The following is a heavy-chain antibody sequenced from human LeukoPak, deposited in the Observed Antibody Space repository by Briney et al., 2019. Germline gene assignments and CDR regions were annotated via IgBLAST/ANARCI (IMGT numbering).Heavy chain of an antibody. D-gene: IGHD3-22*01. CDR1: GFTFSSYA. J-gene: IGHJ4*02. Sequence: PGGSLRLSCAASGFTFSSYAMSWVRQAPGKGLEWVSAISVSGGSTYYAAPVKGRFTISRDNSKNTLYLQMNSLRAEDTAVYYCAKAPQMIVVVIRYFDYWGQGTLVTVSS. V-gene: IGHV3-23*01. CDR2: ISVSGGST. CDR3: AKAPQMIVVVIRYFDY.